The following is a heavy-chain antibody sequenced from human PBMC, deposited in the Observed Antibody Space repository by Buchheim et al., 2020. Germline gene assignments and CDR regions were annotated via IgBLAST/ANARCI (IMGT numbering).Heavy chain of an antibody. CDR1: GGSISSSSYY. D-gene: IGHD1-1*01. Sequence: QLQLQESGPGLVKPSEALSLTCTVSGGSISSSSYYWGWIRQPPGKGLEWIGSIYYSGSTYYNPSLKSRVTISVDTSKNQFSLKLSSVTAADTAVYYCARQGVAEQNVIDYWGQGTL. CDR2: IYYSGST. V-gene: IGHV4-39*01. CDR3: ARQGVAEQNVIDY. J-gene: IGHJ4*02.